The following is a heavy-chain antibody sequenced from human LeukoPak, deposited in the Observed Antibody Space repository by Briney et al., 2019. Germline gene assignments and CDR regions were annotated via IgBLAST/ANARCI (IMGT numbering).Heavy chain of an antibody. J-gene: IGHJ4*02. D-gene: IGHD2-15*01. V-gene: IGHV4-59*08. CDR2: IYYSGST. CDR3: ARLWGYCSGGSCYFDY. CDR1: GGSISSYY. Sequence: PSETLSLTCTVSGGSISSYYWSWIRQPPGKGLEWIGYIYYSGSTNYNPSLKSRVTISVDTSKNQFSLKLSSVTAADTAVYYCARLWGYCSGGSCYFDYWGQGTLVTASS.